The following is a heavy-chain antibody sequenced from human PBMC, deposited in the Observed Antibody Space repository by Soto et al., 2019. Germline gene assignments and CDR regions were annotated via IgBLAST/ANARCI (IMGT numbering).Heavy chain of an antibody. CDR2: ISYDGSNK. V-gene: IGHV3-30*18. Sequence: QVQLVESGGGVVQPGRSLRLSCAASGFTFSSYGMHWVRQAPGKGLEWVAVISYDGSNKYYADSVKGRFTNSRDKSKNTLYLQMNSLRAEDTAVYYCAKDLMAVAGFDYWGQGTLVTVSS. CDR3: AKDLMAVAGFDY. J-gene: IGHJ4*02. CDR1: GFTFSSYG. D-gene: IGHD6-19*01.